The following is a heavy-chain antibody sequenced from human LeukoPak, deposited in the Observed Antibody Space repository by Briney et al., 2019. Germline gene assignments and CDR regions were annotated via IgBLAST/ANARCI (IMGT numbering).Heavy chain of an antibody. V-gene: IGHV3-30*03. J-gene: IGHJ3*02. CDR3: ARGPNAFDI. Sequence: GGSLRPSCAASGFTFSSYGMHWVRQAPGKGLEWVAVISYDGSNKYYADSVKGRFTISRDNSKNTLYLQMNSLRAEDTAVYYCARGPNAFDIWGQGTMVTVSS. CDR1: GFTFSSYG. CDR2: ISYDGSNK.